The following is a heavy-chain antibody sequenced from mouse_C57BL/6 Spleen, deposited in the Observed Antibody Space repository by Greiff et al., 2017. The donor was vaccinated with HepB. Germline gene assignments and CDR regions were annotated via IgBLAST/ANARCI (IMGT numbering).Heavy chain of an antibody. J-gene: IGHJ4*01. CDR3: ARGGIYDGYYAYAMDY. Sequence: EVKLVESGPGLVKPSQSLSLTCSVTGYSITSGYYWNWIRQFPGNKLEWMGYISYDGSNNYNPSLKNRISITRDTSKNQFFLKLNSVTTEDTATYYCARGGIYDGYYAYAMDYWGQGTSVTVSS. CDR1: GYSITSGYY. CDR2: ISYDGSN. V-gene: IGHV3-6*01. D-gene: IGHD2-3*01.